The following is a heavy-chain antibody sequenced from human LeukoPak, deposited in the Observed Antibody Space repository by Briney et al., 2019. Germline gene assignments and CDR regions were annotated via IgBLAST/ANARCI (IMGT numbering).Heavy chain of an antibody. CDR1: GFTFSSYG. D-gene: IGHD3-22*01. V-gene: IGHV3-30*18. CDR2: ISHDGSNS. Sequence: GGSLRLSCAASGFTFSSYGVHWVRQAPGKGLEWVAVISHDGSNSYYADSVKGRFTISRDNSKNTLYLQMSSLRAEDTAVYYCAKTHYYDSSGVPGDYWGQGTLVTVSS. J-gene: IGHJ4*02. CDR3: AKTHYYDSSGVPGDY.